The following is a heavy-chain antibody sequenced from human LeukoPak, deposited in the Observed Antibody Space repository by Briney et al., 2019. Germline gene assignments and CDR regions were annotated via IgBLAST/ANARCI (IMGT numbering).Heavy chain of an antibody. CDR2: ISPSGGST. D-gene: IGHD2-15*01. Sequence: GGSLRLSCAASGFTFTSYAMSWVRQAPGKGLEWVSAISPSGGSTYYPDSVKGRFTISRDNSKNTLYLQVNTLKTEDTAVYYCARGGVCSGGNCYYYFDYWGQGTLVTVSS. J-gene: IGHJ4*02. CDR1: GFTFTSYA. CDR3: ARGGVCSGGNCYYYFDY. V-gene: IGHV3-23*01.